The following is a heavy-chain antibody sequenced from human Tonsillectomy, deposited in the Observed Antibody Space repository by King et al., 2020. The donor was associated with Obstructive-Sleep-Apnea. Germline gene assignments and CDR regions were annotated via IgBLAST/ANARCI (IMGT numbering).Heavy chain of an antibody. Sequence: VQLVESGGGVVQPGRSLRLSCAASGFTFSSYGMHWVRQAPGKGLEWVAVISYDGSNKYYADSVKGRFTISRDNSKNTLYLQMNSLRAEDTAVYYCAKGQLWLDDYFDYWGQGTLVTVSS. CDR1: GFTFSSYG. V-gene: IGHV3-30*18. CDR2: ISYDGSNK. D-gene: IGHD5-18*01. CDR3: AKGQLWLDDYFDY. J-gene: IGHJ4*02.